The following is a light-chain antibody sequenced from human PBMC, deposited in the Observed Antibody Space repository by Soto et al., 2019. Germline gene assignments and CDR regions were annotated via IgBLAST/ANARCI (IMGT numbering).Light chain of an antibody. CDR3: AAWDDSLDARGV. CDR2: NNN. V-gene: IGLV1-44*01. CDR1: RSNIGNNA. Sequence: QSVLTQPPSASGTPGQRVTISCSGSRSNIGNNAVSWYQQLQGTAPKLLIYNNNQRPSGVPDRFSGSKSGTSASLAISGLQSEDAADYYCAAWDDSLDARGVFGAETKLTVL. J-gene: IGLJ3*02.